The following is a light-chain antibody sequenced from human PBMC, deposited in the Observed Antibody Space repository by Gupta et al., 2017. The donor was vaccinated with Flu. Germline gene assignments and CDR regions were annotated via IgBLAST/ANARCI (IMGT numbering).Light chain of an antibody. J-gene: IGKJ1*01. CDR3: QQAYDFPWT. CDR2: AAS. CDR1: QNIGTS. V-gene: IGKV1-39*01. Sequence: PSSLSASVGDRVTISCRASQNIGTSLNWYQRKLGKAPRLLIYAASTVQSGVPSRFSGSGSGTGFALTITGRQPDDFATYYCQQAYDFPWTFGQGTXV.